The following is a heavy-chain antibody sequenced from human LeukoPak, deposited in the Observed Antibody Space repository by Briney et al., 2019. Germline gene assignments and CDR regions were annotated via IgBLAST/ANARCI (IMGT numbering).Heavy chain of an antibody. CDR2: IFSGGST. J-gene: IGHJ6*03. CDR3: ARALTTFSYYYMDV. V-gene: IGHV3-53*01. Sequence: GGSLRLSCAASGFTVSSNYMTWVRQALGKGLEWVSLIFSGGSTKYADSVKGRFTISRENAKNSLYLQMNSLRAGDTAVYYCARALTTFSYYYMDVWGKGTTVTISS. D-gene: IGHD4-17*01. CDR1: GFTVSSNY.